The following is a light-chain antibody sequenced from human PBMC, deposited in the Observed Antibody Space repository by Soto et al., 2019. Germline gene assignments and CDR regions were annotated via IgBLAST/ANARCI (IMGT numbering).Light chain of an antibody. CDR1: QSLLHSNGYNY. CDR2: LGS. V-gene: IGKV2-28*01. CDR3: LHAPQTSLT. J-gene: IGKJ4*01. Sequence: DIVMIQSPLSLPVTPGEPASISCRSSQSLLHSNGYNYVDWYLQKPGQSPQLLIFLGSNRASGVPDRFSGSGSGTDFTLKISRVEAEDVGVYYCLHAPQTSLTFGGGTKVEIK.